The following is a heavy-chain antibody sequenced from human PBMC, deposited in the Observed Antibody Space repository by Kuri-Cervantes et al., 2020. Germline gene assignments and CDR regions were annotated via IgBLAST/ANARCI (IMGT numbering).Heavy chain of an antibody. CDR3: ARDIEKGSYGSGSYPDAGRGYYYGMDV. D-gene: IGHD3-10*01. CDR1: GYTFTSYY. Sequence: ASVKVSCKASGYTFTSYYMHWVRQAPGQGLEWMGWISAYNGNTNYAQKLQGRVTMTTDTSTSTAYMELRSLRSEDTAVYYCARDIEKGSYGSGSYPDAGRGYYYGMDVWGQGTTVTVSS. V-gene: IGHV1-18*04. J-gene: IGHJ6*02. CDR2: ISAYNGNT.